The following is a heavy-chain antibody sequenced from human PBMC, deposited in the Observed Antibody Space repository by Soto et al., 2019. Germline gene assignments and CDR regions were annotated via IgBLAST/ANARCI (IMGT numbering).Heavy chain of an antibody. CDR2: IYPSESDT. CDR3: ARGGVSTRTFDY. CDR1: GYNFAGYW. D-gene: IGHD3-3*01. V-gene: IGHV5-51*01. Sequence: GESLKISFKGSGYNFAGYWIAWVRQMPGKGLELMGIIYPSESDTRYRPSFQGQVTISADKSISSAYLQWSSLRASDTAMYYCARGGVSTRTFDYWGQGTPVTVSS. J-gene: IGHJ4*02.